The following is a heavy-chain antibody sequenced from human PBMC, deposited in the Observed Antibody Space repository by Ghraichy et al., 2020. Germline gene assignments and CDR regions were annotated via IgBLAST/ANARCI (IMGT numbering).Heavy chain of an antibody. V-gene: IGHV3-21*01. CDR3: ARVLGYCSSTSCYNRGYYYYGMDV. Sequence: GESLNISCAASGFTFSSYSMNWVRQAPGKGLEWVSSISSSSSYIYYADSVKGRFTISRDNAKNSLYLQMNSLRAEDTAVYYCARVLGYCSSTSCYNRGYYYYGMDVWGQGTTVTVSS. D-gene: IGHD2-2*01. CDR1: GFTFSSYS. CDR2: ISSSSSYI. J-gene: IGHJ6*02.